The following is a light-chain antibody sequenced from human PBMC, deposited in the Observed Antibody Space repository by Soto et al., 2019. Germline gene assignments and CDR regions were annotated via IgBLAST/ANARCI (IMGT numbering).Light chain of an antibody. V-gene: IGLV2-8*01. Sequence: QSVLTQPPSASGSPGQSVTISCTGTSSDVGAYDYVSWYQQHPGKAPKLMIYEINKRPSGVPDRFSGSKSGNTASPTVSGLQVEDEADYYCSSFAGSNNFPYVFGTGTKVTVL. CDR1: SSDVGAYDY. J-gene: IGLJ1*01. CDR3: SSFAGSNNFPYV. CDR2: EIN.